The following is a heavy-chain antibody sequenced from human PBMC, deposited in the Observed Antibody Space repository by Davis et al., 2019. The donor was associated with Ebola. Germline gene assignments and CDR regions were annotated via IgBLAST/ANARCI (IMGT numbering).Heavy chain of an antibody. J-gene: IGHJ6*03. CDR2: ISGSGGST. V-gene: IGHV3-23*01. CDR1: GFTFSSYA. Sequence: PGGSLRLSCAASGFTFSSYAMSWVRQAPGKGLEWVSAISGSGGSTYDADSLKGRFTISRDNSRNTLYLQMNSLRAEDTAVYYCAKGRKRGPYYYYYMDVWGKGTTVTVSS. D-gene: IGHD1-14*01. CDR3: AKGRKRGPYYYYYMDV.